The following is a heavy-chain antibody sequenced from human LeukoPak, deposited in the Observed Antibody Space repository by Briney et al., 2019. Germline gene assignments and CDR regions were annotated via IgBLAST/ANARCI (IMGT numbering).Heavy chain of an antibody. V-gene: IGHV3-33*01. D-gene: IGHD3-3*01. CDR1: AFTFSNYA. Sequence: GGSLRLSCAASAFTFSNYAMHWVRQAPGAGLEWVGMIWYDGSNENYADSVRGRFTISRDNVKNTLYLQMSRLRAEDTAVYYCARGERVNLWIFEGYDDWGRGTLVTVSS. CDR3: ARGERVNLWIFEGYDD. CDR2: IWYDGSNE. J-gene: IGHJ4*02.